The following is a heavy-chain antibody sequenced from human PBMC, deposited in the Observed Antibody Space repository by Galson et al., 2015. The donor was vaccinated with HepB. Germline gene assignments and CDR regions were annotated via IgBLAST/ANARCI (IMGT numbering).Heavy chain of an antibody. D-gene: IGHD3-16*02. CDR1: GFSFSTYG. CDR2: ISYGGSKR. V-gene: IGHV3-30*18. J-gene: IGHJ4*02. CDR3: AKDQAFRGRYRYGGLDY. Sequence: SLRLSCAVSGFSFSTYGMHWVRQAPGKGLEWVAVISYGGSKRYYDDSVKGRFTISRDISKNTLYLQMNSHRADDTAVYYCAKDQAFRGRYRYGGLDYWGQGTLVTVST.